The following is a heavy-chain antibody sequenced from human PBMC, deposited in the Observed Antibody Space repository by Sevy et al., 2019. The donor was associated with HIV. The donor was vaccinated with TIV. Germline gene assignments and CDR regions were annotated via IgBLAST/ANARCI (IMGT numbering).Heavy chain of an antibody. CDR2: INQEGGEK. Sequence: GGSLRPSVAAPGFTFIRYWMTGFGQAPGRGREGVANINQEGGEKYSVDSVKARFTISRDNAKNSLYLQMNSLRAEDTAVYYCARVRDDSSGFHLDYWGQGTLVTVSS. J-gene: IGHJ4*02. CDR3: ARVRDDSSGFHLDY. D-gene: IGHD3-22*01. V-gene: IGHV3-7*01. CDR1: GFTFIRYW.